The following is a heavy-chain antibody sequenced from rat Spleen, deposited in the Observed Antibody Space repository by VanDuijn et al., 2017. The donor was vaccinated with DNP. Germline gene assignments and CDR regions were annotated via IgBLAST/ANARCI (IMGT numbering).Heavy chain of an antibody. V-gene: IGHV5-25*01. CDR1: GFTFSNYY. Sequence: EVQLVESGGGLVQPGRSLKLSCAASGFTFSNYYMAWVRQAPTKGLEWVASITSSGGDSYYPDSVKGRFTISRDNAKNTLYLQMNSLRSEDTASYYCARWNNNYWSFDFWGPGTMVTVSS. CDR2: ITSSGGDS. D-gene: IGHD1-10*01. CDR3: ARWNNNYWSFDF. J-gene: IGHJ1*01.